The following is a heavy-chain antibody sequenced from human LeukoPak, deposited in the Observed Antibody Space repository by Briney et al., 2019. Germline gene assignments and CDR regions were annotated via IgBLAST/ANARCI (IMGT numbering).Heavy chain of an antibody. Sequence: GASVKVSCKASGYTFTSYGISWVRQAPGQGLEWMGIIYPGDSDTRYSPSFQGQVTISADKSISTAYLQWSSLKASDTAMYHCARQVPAAIPKDYYGMDVWGQGTTVTVSS. CDR2: IYPGDSDT. CDR1: GYTFTSYG. J-gene: IGHJ6*02. CDR3: ARQVPAAIPKDYYGMDV. D-gene: IGHD2-2*02. V-gene: IGHV5-51*01.